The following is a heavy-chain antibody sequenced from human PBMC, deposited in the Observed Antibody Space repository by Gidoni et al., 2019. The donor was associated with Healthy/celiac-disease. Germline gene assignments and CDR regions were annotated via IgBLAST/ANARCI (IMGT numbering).Heavy chain of an antibody. CDR1: GFTFSSYG. D-gene: IGHD6-19*01. CDR2: ISYDGSNK. V-gene: IGHV3-30*18. CDR3: AKQAGSSGWFKRPSHFDY. Sequence: QVQLVESGGGVVQPGRSLRLSCAASGFTFSSYGMHWVRQAPGKGLEWVAVISYDGSNKYYADSVKGRFTISRDNSKNTLYLQMNSLRAEDTAVYYCAKQAGSSGWFKRPSHFDYWGQGTLVTVSS. J-gene: IGHJ4*02.